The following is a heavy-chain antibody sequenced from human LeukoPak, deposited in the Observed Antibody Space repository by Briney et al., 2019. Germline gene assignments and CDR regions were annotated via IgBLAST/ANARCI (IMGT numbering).Heavy chain of an antibody. V-gene: IGHV4-30-2*01. CDR3: ARAGYCSSTSCYTSYYYYMDV. D-gene: IGHD2-2*02. J-gene: IGHJ6*03. CDR1: GGSIRSGGYY. CDR2: IYHSGST. Sequence: PSQTLSLTRTVSGGSIRSGGYYWSWIRQPPGKGLEWTGYIYHSGSTYYNPSLKSRVTISVDRSKNQFSLKLSSVTAADTAVYYCARAGYCSSTSCYTSYYYYMDVWGKGTTVTVSS.